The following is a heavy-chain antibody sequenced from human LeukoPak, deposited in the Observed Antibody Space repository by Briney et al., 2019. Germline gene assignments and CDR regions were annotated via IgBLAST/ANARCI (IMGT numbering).Heavy chain of an antibody. Sequence: GASVKVSCKASEYTFTSYYMHWVRQAPGQGLEWMGIINPSGGSTSYAQKFQGRVTMTRDMSTSTVYMELSSLRSEDTAVYYCARACSSTSCYGANYYYYYMDVWGKGTTVTVSS. CDR2: INPSGGST. CDR3: ARACSSTSCYGANYYYYYMDV. V-gene: IGHV1-46*01. J-gene: IGHJ6*03. CDR1: EYTFTSYY. D-gene: IGHD2-2*01.